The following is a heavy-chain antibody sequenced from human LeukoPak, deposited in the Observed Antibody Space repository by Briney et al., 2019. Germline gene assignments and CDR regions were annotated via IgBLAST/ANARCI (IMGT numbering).Heavy chain of an antibody. Sequence: GGSLRLSCAASGFTFSNYAISWVRQAPGKGLEGVSAISASGGSTYYADSVKGRFTISRDNSKNTLYLQMNSLRAEDSALYYCAKDPYNILTGYRYYFDCWGQGTLVTVSS. CDR2: ISASGGST. J-gene: IGHJ4*02. CDR3: AKDPYNILTGYRYYFDC. V-gene: IGHV3-23*01. D-gene: IGHD3-9*01. CDR1: GFTFSNYA.